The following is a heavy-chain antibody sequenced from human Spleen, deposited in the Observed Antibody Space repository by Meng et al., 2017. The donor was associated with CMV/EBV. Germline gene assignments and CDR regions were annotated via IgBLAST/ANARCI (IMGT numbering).Heavy chain of an antibody. Sequence: LSCAACGFTFNRDTMNWVRQAQGKGLEWVSSISSDTSYKYYADSVKGRFTISRDNAKSSLYLQMNSLRAEDTAVYYCTRRPDTVLPIWGQGTLVTVSS. CDR2: ISSDTSYK. J-gene: IGHJ4*02. D-gene: IGHD5-18*01. V-gene: IGHV3-21*01. CDR1: GFTFNRDT. CDR3: TRRPDTVLPI.